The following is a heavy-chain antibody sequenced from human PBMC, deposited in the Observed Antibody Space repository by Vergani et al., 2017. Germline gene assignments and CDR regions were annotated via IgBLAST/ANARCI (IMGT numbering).Heavy chain of an antibody. V-gene: IGHV3-43*01. CDR1: GFTFDDYT. J-gene: IGHJ2*01. D-gene: IGHD3-9*01. CDR3: AKDAVVDDILTGYLGSWYFDL. Sequence: EVQLVESGGVVVQPGGSLRLSCAASGFTFDDYTMHWVRQAPGKGLEWVSLISWDGGSTYYADSVKGRFTISRDNSKNSLYLQMNSLRTEDTALYYCAKDAVVDDILTGYLGSWYFDLWGRGTLVTVSS. CDR2: ISWDGGST.